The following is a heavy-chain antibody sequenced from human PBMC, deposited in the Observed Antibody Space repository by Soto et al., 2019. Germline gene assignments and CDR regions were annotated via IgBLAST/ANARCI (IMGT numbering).Heavy chain of an antibody. CDR2: IIPYYNTL. CDR3: ASGASRWYPYVVDS. D-gene: IGHD6-13*01. CDR1: EGTFNSYA. J-gene: IGHJ4*02. V-gene: IGHV1-69*01. Sequence: QAQVVQSGAEVRKPGSSVKLSCKASEGTFNSYAIAWVRQAPGQGLEWMGGIIPYYNTLNYAQKCRDRVTITADDSTNTVYMELSSLRSDDTAVYFCASGASRWYPYVVDSWAQGNLVTVSS.